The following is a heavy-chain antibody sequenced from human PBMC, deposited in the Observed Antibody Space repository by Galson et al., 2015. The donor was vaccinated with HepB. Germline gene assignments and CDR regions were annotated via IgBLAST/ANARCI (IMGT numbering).Heavy chain of an antibody. J-gene: IGHJ3*02. Sequence: SLRLSCAASGFTFSSYAMSWVRQAPGKGLEWVSAISGSGGSTYYADSVKGRFTISRDNSKNTLYLQMNSLRAEDTAVYYCARPYTAMVRLDAFDIWGQGTMVTVSS. CDR1: GFTFSSYA. D-gene: IGHD5-18*01. CDR2: ISGSGGST. V-gene: IGHV3-23*01. CDR3: ARPYTAMVRLDAFDI.